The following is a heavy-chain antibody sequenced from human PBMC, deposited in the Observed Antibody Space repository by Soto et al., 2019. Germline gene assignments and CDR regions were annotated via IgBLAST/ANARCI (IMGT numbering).Heavy chain of an antibody. J-gene: IGHJ6*02. CDR3: ARGSVCSSTSCYTDYYYGMDV. D-gene: IGHD2-2*02. CDR2: INPNSGGT. V-gene: IGHV1-2*04. CDR1: GYTFTGYY. Sequence: ASVKISCKASGYTFTGYYMHWVRQAPGQGLEWMGWINPNSGGTNYAQKFQGWVTMTRDTSISTAYMELSRLRSDDTAVYYCARGSVCSSTSCYTDYYYGMDVWGQVTTVTVSS.